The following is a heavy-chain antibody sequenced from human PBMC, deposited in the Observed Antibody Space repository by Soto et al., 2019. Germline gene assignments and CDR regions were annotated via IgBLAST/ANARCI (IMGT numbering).Heavy chain of an antibody. V-gene: IGHV4-59*01. CDR1: GGSISSYY. CDR3: ARGDPLLWFGEKVYYGMDV. Sequence: QVQLQESGPGLVKPSEPLSLTCTVSGGSISSYYWSWIRQPPGKGLEWFGYIYYSGSTNYNPSLKSRVTISVDTSKNQFSLKLSSVTAADTAVYYCARGDPLLWFGEKVYYGMDVWGQGTTVTVSS. J-gene: IGHJ6*02. D-gene: IGHD3-10*01. CDR2: IYYSGST.